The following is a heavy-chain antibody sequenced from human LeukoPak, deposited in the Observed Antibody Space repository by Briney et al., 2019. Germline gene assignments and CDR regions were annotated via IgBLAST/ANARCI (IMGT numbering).Heavy chain of an antibody. CDR2: IYTSGGIVTSGST. D-gene: IGHD2-15*01. Sequence: SETLSLTCTVSGASMNSGSYYWTWIRQPAGTGLEWIGRIYTSGGIVTSGSTNYNPSLKSRVTISVDTSKKQFSLKLSSVTAADTAVYYCARRRWSDDELVGYYWGQGTLVTVSS. CDR1: GASMNSGSYY. CDR3: ARRRWSDDELVGYY. V-gene: IGHV4-61*02. J-gene: IGHJ4*02.